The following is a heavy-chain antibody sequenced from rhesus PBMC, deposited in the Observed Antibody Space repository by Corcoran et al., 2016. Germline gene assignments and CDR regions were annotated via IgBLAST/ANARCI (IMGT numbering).Heavy chain of an antibody. J-gene: IGHJ4*01. CDR1: CFSIRSAYG. D-gene: IGHD6-31*01. CDR3: ARYTSGWFAPNH. CDR2: TGGNKGNR. Sequence: QVQLQESGPGLVKPSETLSLTCVVSCFSIRSAYGWTWIRPPSGKGLEWIGYTGGNKGNRHSHPYLRRRVTISKDTPTNQFSLKLSSVTAADTAMYYCARYTSGWFAPNHWGQGVLVTVSS. V-gene: IGHV4-127*01.